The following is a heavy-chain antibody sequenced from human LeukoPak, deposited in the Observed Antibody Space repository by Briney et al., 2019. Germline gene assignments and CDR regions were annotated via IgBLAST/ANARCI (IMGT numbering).Heavy chain of an antibody. J-gene: IGHJ6*03. CDR3: AEASGDYYYMDV. Sequence: SVKVSCKASGGTFSSYAISWVRQAPGQGLEWMGGIIPIFGTANYAQKFQGRVTITTDESTSTAYMELSSLRSEDTAVYYCAEASGDYYYMDVWGKGTTVTVSS. V-gene: IGHV1-69*05. CDR1: GGTFSSYA. D-gene: IGHD1-26*01. CDR2: IIPIFGTA.